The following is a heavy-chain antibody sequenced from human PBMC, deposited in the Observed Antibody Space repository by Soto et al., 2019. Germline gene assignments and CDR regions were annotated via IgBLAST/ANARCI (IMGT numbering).Heavy chain of an antibody. V-gene: IGHV4-30-2*01. Sequence: PSETLSLTCAVSGGSISSGGYSWSWTRQPPGKGLEWIGYMYHSGSTYYNPSLKSRVTISIDRSKNQFSLKLSSVTAADTAVYYCVRVPDYWGQGILVTVSS. J-gene: IGHJ4*02. CDR3: VRVPDY. D-gene: IGHD2-2*01. CDR2: MYHSGST. CDR1: GGSISSGGYS.